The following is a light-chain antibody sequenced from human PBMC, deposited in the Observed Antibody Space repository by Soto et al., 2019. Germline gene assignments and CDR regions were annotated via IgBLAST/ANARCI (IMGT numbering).Light chain of an antibody. Sequence: DIQMTQSPSSLSASVGDRVTITCRASQAVSTYLVWYQQKPGKAPNLLIYAASTLQTGVPSRFSGSGSGTDFTLTISSLQPEDFAAYYCQQYNKSPHTFGQGTKVEIK. CDR1: QAVSTY. CDR3: QQYNKSPHT. V-gene: IGKV1-27*01. CDR2: AAS. J-gene: IGKJ2*01.